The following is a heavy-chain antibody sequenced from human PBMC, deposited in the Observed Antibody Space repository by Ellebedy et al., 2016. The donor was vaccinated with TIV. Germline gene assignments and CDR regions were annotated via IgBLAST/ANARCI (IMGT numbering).Heavy chain of an antibody. J-gene: IGHJ4*02. CDR3: AKEAAAGTSFDY. V-gene: IGHV3-30*18. CDR2: ISYDGSNK. Sequence: GGSLRLXXAASGFTFSSYGMHWVRQAPGKGLEWVAVISYDGSNKYYADSVKGRFTISRDNSKNTLYLQMNSLRAEDTAVYYCAKEAAAGTSFDYWGQGTLVTVSS. CDR1: GFTFSSYG. D-gene: IGHD6-13*01.